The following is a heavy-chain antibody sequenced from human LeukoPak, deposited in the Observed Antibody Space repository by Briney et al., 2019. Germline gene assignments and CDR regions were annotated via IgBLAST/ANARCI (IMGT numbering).Heavy chain of an antibody. D-gene: IGHD6-19*01. CDR2: ISYDGSSV. V-gene: IGHV3-30-3*01. Sequence: GRSLRLSCAASGFTFSMHGMHWVRQAPGKGLEWVAVISYDGSSVYYPDSVKGRFTISRDNSKNTLYLQMNSLRAEDTAVYYCARDARQGYSSGWDYYFDYWGQGTLVTVSS. CDR1: GFTFSMHG. J-gene: IGHJ4*02. CDR3: ARDARQGYSSGWDYYFDY.